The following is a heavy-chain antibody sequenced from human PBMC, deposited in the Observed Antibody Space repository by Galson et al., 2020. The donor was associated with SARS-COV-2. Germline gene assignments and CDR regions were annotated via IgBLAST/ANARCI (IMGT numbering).Heavy chain of an antibody. Sequence: GGSLRLSCAAAGFSFSTYAINWVRQAPGKGLEWVLGITGSGASTEYADSVKGRFTISRDNSKNTVYLQMNSLRVEDTAVYYCAKGLYSGNSYSPFDFWGQGTLVTVSS. CDR2: ITGSGAST. V-gene: IGHV3-23*01. CDR3: AKGLYSGNSYSPFDF. J-gene: IGHJ4*02. D-gene: IGHD1-26*01. CDR1: GFSFSTYA.